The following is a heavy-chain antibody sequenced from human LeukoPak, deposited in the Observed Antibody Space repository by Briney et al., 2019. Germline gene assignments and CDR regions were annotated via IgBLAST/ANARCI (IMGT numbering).Heavy chain of an antibody. CDR2: ISAYNGTT. D-gene: IGHD6-19*01. Sequence: ASVKVSCKASGYTFTNYDINWVRQAPGQGLEWMGWISAYNGTTNYAQKLQGRVTMTTDTSTSTAYMELRSLRSDDTAMYYCARSSGWKYNIDYWGQGTLVTVSS. CDR3: ARSSGWKYNIDY. CDR1: GYTFTNYD. V-gene: IGHV1-18*01. J-gene: IGHJ4*02.